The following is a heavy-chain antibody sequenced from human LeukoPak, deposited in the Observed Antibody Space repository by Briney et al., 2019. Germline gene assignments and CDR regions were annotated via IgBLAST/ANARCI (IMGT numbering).Heavy chain of an antibody. J-gene: IGHJ4*02. CDR1: GYTFTDYY. D-gene: IGHD3-22*01. CDR3: ARADYYDSSGYFDY. V-gene: IGHV1-2*02. CDR2: INPNSGGT. Sequence: ASVKVSCKASGYTFTDYYMHWVRQAPGQGREWMGWINPNSGGTNYAQKFQGRVTMTRDTSISTAYMELSRLRSDDTAVYYCARADYYDSSGYFDYWGQGTLVTVSS.